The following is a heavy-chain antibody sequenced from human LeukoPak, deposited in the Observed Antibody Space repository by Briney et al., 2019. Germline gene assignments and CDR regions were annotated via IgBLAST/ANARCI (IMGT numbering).Heavy chain of an antibody. CDR2: ISSSSNYI. CDR1: GFTFSSYN. Sequence: GGSLRLSCAASGFTFSSYNMNWVRQAPGKGLEWVSFISSSSNYIYDADSVKGRFTISRDNAKKSLYLQMNSLRAEDTAVYYCATAAHSSGWLTSGGDYWGQGTLVTVSS. D-gene: IGHD6-19*01. V-gene: IGHV3-21*01. CDR3: ATAAHSSGWLTSGGDY. J-gene: IGHJ4*02.